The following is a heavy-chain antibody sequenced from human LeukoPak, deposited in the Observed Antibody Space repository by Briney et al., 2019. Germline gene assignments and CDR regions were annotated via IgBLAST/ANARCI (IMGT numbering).Heavy chain of an antibody. CDR1: GFTVSSNY. D-gene: IGHD3-22*01. CDR3: AKGDYYDLDY. Sequence: GGSLRLSCAASGFTVSSNYMNWVRQAPGKGLEWVSIITSGVGITYYADSVKGRFTISRDNSRNTLYLQMNSLRAEDTAVYYCAKGDYYDLDYWGQGTLVTVSS. J-gene: IGHJ4*02. CDR2: ITSGVGIT. V-gene: IGHV3-53*01.